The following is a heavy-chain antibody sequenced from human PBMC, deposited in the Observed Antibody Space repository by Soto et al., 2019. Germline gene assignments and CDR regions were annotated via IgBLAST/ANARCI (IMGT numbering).Heavy chain of an antibody. D-gene: IGHD5-12*01. CDR1: GGSISSGGYS. Sequence: QLQLQESGSGLVKPSQTLSLTCAVSGGSISSGGYSWSWIRQPPGKGLEWIGYIYHSGSTYYNPSVKSRVTRSVYTSKNQFSLKLSSVTAADTAVYYCAAGGGLPRYYWGQGTLVTVSS. J-gene: IGHJ4*02. CDR2: IYHSGST. CDR3: AAGGGLPRYY. V-gene: IGHV4-30-2*01.